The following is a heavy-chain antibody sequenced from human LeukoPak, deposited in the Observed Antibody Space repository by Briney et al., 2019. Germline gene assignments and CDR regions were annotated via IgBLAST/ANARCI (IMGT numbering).Heavy chain of an antibody. V-gene: IGHV4-31*03. D-gene: IGHD4-11*01. Sequence: SETLSLTCTASGGSISSGGYYWSWIRQHPGKGLEWIGYIYYSGSTYYNPSLKSRVTISVDTSKNQFSLKLSSVTAADTAVYYCARVPVTTSSPDYYYYYGMDVWGQGTTVTVSS. CDR3: ARVPVTTSSPDYYYYYGMDV. CDR2: IYYSGST. J-gene: IGHJ6*02. CDR1: GGSISSGGYY.